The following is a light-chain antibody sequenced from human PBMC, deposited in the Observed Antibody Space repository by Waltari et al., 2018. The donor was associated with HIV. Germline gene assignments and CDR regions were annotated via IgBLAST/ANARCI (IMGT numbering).Light chain of an antibody. CDR3: AAWDDILSGWV. Sequence: QSVLTQPPSASGTPGQRVTISGSGSSANVGNTVYWYQQLPGTAPKVLIYRDNQRPSGVPDRFSGSRSGTSASLDVSGLRSEDEANYFCAAWDDILSGWVFGGGTKLTVL. CDR2: RDN. J-gene: IGLJ3*02. V-gene: IGLV1-47*01. CDR1: SANVGNT.